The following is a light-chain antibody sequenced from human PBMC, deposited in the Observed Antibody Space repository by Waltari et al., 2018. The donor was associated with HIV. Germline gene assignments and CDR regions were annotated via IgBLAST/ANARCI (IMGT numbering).Light chain of an antibody. Sequence: EIVLTQSPGTLSLSPGERATLSGRASQSVLNTYLAWYQQRPGRSPRLRTYGPAPRATGIPDRFSGGGSGTDFTLTISRLEPEDFAVFYCQQYGGSPITFGQGTRLEIK. CDR1: QSVLNTY. CDR2: GPA. J-gene: IGKJ5*01. CDR3: QQYGGSPIT. V-gene: IGKV3-20*01.